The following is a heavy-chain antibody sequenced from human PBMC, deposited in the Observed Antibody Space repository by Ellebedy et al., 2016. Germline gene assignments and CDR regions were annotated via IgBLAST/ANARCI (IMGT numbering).Heavy chain of an antibody. CDR3: ARARFGELLNAFDI. CDR1: GFAFSSYS. D-gene: IGHD3-10*01. V-gene: IGHV3-48*04. Sequence: GESLKISCAASGFAFSSYSMNWVRQAPGKGLEWVSYITSSSSSIYYADSVKGRFTISRDNAKNSLYLQMSSLRAENTALYYCARARFGELLNAFDIWGQGTMVTVSS. CDR2: ITSSSSSI. J-gene: IGHJ3*02.